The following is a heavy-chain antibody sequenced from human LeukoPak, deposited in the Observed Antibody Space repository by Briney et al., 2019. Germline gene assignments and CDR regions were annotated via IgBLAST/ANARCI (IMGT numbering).Heavy chain of an antibody. V-gene: IGHV1-69*05. CDR1: GGTFSSYA. Sequence: SVKVSCKASGGTFSSYAISWVRQAPGQGLEWMGGIIPIFGTANYAQKLQGRVTMTTDTSTSTAYMELRSLRSDDTAVYYCAIVVVPADNDYWGQGTLVTVSS. CDR3: AIVVVPADNDY. CDR2: IIPIFGTA. J-gene: IGHJ4*02. D-gene: IGHD2-2*01.